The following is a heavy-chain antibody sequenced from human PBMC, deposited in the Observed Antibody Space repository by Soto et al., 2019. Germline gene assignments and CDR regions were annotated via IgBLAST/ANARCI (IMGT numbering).Heavy chain of an antibody. D-gene: IGHD1-26*01. J-gene: IGHJ4*02. V-gene: IGHV3-7*04. CDR1: GFTFRRDW. CDR2: INQDGTQK. CDR3: SGGVGDAV. Sequence: EERLVESGGGLVQPGGSLRLSCAISGFTFRRDWMNWVRQAPGKGLEWVAHINQDGTQKYYVDSVKGGFTIFRDNAKYSMYLQMNSLRVEDTAVYYCSGGVGDAVWGQGTLVTVSS.